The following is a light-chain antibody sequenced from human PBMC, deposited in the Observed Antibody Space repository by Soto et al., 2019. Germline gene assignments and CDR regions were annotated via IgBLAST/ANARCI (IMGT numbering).Light chain of an antibody. V-gene: IGLV2-14*01. Sequence: QSALAQPASVSGSPGQSITISCAGTNRDVGGYNYVSWYQQYPGKAPKLIIYEVTYRPSGVSNRFSGSKSGNTASLTFSGLQAEDEADYYCNSYSSSSALDVIFGGGTKLTVL. CDR3: NSYSSSSALDVI. CDR1: NRDVGGYNY. J-gene: IGLJ2*01. CDR2: EVT.